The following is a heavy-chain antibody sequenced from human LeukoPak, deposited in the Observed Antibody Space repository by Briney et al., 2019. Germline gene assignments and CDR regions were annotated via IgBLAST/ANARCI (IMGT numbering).Heavy chain of an antibody. Sequence: PGGSLRLSCAASGFTFSSYAMHWVRQAPGKGLEWVAVMSYDGSNKYYADSAKGRFTISRDNAKNSLYLQMNSLRAEDTAVYYCARDRGYFYWGQGTLVTVSS. CDR2: MSYDGSNK. J-gene: IGHJ4*02. D-gene: IGHD5-18*01. V-gene: IGHV3-30-3*01. CDR3: ARDRGYFY. CDR1: GFTFSSYA.